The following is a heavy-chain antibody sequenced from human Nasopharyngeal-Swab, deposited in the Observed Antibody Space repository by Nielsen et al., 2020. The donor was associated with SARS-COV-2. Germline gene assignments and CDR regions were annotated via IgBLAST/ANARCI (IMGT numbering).Heavy chain of an antibody. Sequence: GGSLRLSCEASGFTFDNYYMSWVRQAPGKGLEWVSYMSSTGVTKYYADSVKGRFTISRDNAKNSLFLQLDSLTAGDTAVYHCARVDTWAYRWSFDHWGQGTLVTVSS. J-gene: IGHJ4*02. CDR1: GFTFDNYY. V-gene: IGHV3-11*01. CDR3: ARVDTWAYRWSFDH. CDR2: MSSTGVTK. D-gene: IGHD1-26*01.